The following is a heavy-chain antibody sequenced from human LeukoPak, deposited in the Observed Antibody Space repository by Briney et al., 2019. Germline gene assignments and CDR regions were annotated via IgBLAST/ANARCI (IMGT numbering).Heavy chain of an antibody. Sequence: GGSLRLSCAASGFTFSSYWMHWVRQAPGKGLVWVSRINSDGSSTSYADSVKGRFTISRDNAKNTLYLQMNSLRAEDTAVYYCARVWRLGLIDYWGQGTLVTVSS. CDR2: INSDGSST. J-gene: IGHJ4*02. CDR3: ARVWRLGLIDY. CDR1: GFTFSSYW. D-gene: IGHD2-21*01. V-gene: IGHV3-74*01.